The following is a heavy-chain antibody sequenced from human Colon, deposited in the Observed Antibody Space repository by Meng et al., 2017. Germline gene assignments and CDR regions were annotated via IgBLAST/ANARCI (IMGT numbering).Heavy chain of an antibody. Sequence: QGLWQGSGPGLVKPSETLSLACSVSGASVSVNSYWSWVRQPPGRGLEWIGQIDHRGSAYYRPSLNSRVTMSLDKSRNQFSLRLTSVTAADTAVYYCARHGGYYQDFWGQGTLVTVSS. CDR1: GASVSVNSY. CDR2: IDHRGSA. J-gene: IGHJ4*02. D-gene: IGHD4-23*01. CDR3: ARHGGYYQDF. V-gene: IGHV4-4*02.